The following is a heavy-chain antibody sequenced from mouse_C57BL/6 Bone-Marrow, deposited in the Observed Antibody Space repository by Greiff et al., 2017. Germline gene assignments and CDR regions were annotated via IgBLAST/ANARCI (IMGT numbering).Heavy chain of an antibody. Sequence: EVMLVESGGGLVQPGGSLKLSCAASGFTFSDYYMYWVRQTPEKRLEWVAYISNGGGSTYYPDTVKGRFTISRDNAKNTLYLQMGRLKSKDTAMYYFAKQRGDSTFAMDSWVKEPQSPSPQ. D-gene: IGHD2-13*01. J-gene: IGHJ4*01. CDR1: GFTFSDYY. CDR2: ISNGGGST. CDR3: AKQRGDSTFAMDS. V-gene: IGHV5-12*01.